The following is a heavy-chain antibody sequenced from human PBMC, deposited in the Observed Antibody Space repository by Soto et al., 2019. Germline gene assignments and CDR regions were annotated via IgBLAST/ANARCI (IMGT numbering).Heavy chain of an antibody. Sequence: SLRLSCAGSRFSFSTYAMNWGRQAPGKGLEWLSYISTSGSTTYYADSVKGRLTISRDNAKKSLCLQLNSLRDDDTAVYYCATSSYDYVWGSSRSIDYWGQGTLVTV. D-gene: IGHD3-16*02. J-gene: IGHJ4*02. V-gene: IGHV3-48*02. CDR2: ISTSGSTT. CDR1: RFSFSTYA. CDR3: ATSSYDYVWGSSRSIDY.